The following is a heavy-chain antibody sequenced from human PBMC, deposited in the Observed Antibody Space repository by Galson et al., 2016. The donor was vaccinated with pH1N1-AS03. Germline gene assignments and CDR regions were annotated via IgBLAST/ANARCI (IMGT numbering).Heavy chain of an antibody. V-gene: IGHV4-34*01. CDR1: GGSFSGYY. J-gene: IGHJ4*02. CDR2: INDSGST. D-gene: IGHD1-26*01. CDR3: ARKRYYANFDY. Sequence: LSLTCAVYGGSFSGYYWSWIRPSPGKGLEWIGEINDSGSTNYNPSLKSRVTISINTSKIQFSLNLSSVTAADTAVYYCARKRYYANFDYWGQGTLVIVSS.